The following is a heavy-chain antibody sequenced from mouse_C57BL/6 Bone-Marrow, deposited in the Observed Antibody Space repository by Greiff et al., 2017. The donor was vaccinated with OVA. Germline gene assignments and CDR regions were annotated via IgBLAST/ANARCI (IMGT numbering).Heavy chain of an antibody. J-gene: IGHJ4*01. CDR2: IWSGGST. Sequence: VKLMESGPGLVQPSQSLSITCTVSGFSLTSYGVHWVRQFPGKGLEWLGVIWSGGSTDYNAAFISRLSISKDNSKSQVFFKMNSLQADDTAIYYCARNGTGLYAMDYWGQGTSVTVSS. CDR1: GFSLTSYG. CDR3: ARNGTGLYAMDY. D-gene: IGHD4-1*01. V-gene: IGHV2-2*01.